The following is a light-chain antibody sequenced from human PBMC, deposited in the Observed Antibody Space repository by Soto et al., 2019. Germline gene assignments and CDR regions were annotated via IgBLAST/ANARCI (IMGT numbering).Light chain of an antibody. J-gene: IGKJ1*01. CDR3: QQHGSSPWT. Sequence: GDRVTITCRASHNIERWMAWYQQKPGKAPSLLIFDASTLHSGVPSRFSGSGSGTDFTLTISRLEPEDFAVYFCQQHGSSPWTFGQGTKVDIK. V-gene: IGKV1-5*01. CDR2: DAS. CDR1: HNIERW.